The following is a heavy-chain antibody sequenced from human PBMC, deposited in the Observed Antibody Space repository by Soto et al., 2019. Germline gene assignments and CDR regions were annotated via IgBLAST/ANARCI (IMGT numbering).Heavy chain of an antibody. CDR3: AISRDGYNSHWFDP. CDR2: IYYSGST. CDR1: GGSISSYY. V-gene: IGHV4-59*05. Sequence: LTCAVSGGSISSYYWSWIRQPPGKGLEWIGSIYYSGSTYYNPSLKSRVTISVDTSKNQFSLKLSSVTAADTAVYYCAISRDGYNSHWFDPWGQGTLDPVSS. D-gene: IGHD5-12*01. J-gene: IGHJ5*02.